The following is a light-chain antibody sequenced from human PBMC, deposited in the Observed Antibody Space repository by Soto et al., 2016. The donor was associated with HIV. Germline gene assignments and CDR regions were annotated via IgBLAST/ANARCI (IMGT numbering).Light chain of an antibody. V-gene: IGLV3-21*01. CDR1: NLGSKS. J-gene: IGLJ1*01. Sequence: SYVLTQPPSVSVAPGKTARITCGGDNLGSKSVNWYQQKPGQAPVLVLYDDSDRPSGIPERFSGSNSGNTATLTISRVEAGDEADYYCQVWDSPSDHFVFGTGTRSPP. CDR2: DDS. CDR3: QVWDSPSDHFV.